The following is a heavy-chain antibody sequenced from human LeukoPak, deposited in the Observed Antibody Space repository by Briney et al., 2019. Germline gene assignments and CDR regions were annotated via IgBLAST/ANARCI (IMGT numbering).Heavy chain of an antibody. CDR3: AKDRSDSSTWYAGSH. J-gene: IGHJ4*02. V-gene: IGHV3-30-3*01. CDR1: GFTFSSYA. D-gene: IGHD6-13*01. Sequence: PGRSLRLSCAASGFTFSSYAMHWVRQAPGKGLEWVAVISYDGSNKYYADSVKGRFTISRDNSKKTLYLQMNSMRAEDTAVYYCAKDRSDSSTWYAGSHWGQGTLVTVSS. CDR2: ISYDGSNK.